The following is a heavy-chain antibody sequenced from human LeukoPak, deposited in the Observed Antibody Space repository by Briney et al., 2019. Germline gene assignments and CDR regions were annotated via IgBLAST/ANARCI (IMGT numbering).Heavy chain of an antibody. CDR1: GFTFSGSA. Sequence: GGSLRLSCAASGFTFSGSAMHWVRQASGKGLEWVGRIRSKANSYATAYAASVKGRFTISRDDSKNTAYLQMNSLKTEDTAVYYSTRHAVTFGGVIIDYWGQGTLVTVSS. V-gene: IGHV3-73*01. CDR3: TRHAVTFGGVIIDY. J-gene: IGHJ4*02. CDR2: IRSKANSYAT. D-gene: IGHD3-16*02.